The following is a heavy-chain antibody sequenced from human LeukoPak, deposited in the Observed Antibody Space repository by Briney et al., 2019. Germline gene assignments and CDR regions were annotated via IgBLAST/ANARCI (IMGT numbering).Heavy chain of an antibody. CDR1: GESFSGYY. Sequence: NPSETLSLTCAVYGESFSGYYWSWIRQPPGKGLEWIGEINHSGSTNYNPSLKSRVTISGDTSKNEFSLKLSSVTAADTAVYYCARVAVAFDYWGQGTLVTVSS. CDR2: INHSGST. J-gene: IGHJ4*02. V-gene: IGHV4-34*01. D-gene: IGHD6-19*01. CDR3: ARVAVAFDY.